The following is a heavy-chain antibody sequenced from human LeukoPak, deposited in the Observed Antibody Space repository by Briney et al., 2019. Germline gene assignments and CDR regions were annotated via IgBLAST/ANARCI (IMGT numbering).Heavy chain of an antibody. CDR2: ISSSSSYI. CDR1: GFTFSSYS. V-gene: IGHV3-21*01. D-gene: IGHD6-13*01. Sequence: GGSLRLSCAASGFTFSSYSMNWVRQAPGKGLEWVSSISSSSSYIYYADSVKGRFTISRDNAKNSLYLQMNSLRAEDTAVYYCARVVAAAGFYYYYYMDVWGKGTTVTLSS. J-gene: IGHJ6*03. CDR3: ARVVAAAGFYYYYYMDV.